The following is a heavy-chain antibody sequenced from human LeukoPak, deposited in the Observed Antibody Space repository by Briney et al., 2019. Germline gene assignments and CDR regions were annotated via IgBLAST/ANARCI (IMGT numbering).Heavy chain of an antibody. J-gene: IGHJ4*02. Sequence: ASVKVSCKASGYTFAGYYMHWVRQAPGQGLEWMGWINPNSGGTNYAQKFQGRVTMTRDTSISTAYMGLSRLRSDDTAVYYCARPYSSGWYDLYYFDYWGQGTLVTVSS. D-gene: IGHD6-19*01. V-gene: IGHV1-2*02. CDR2: INPNSGGT. CDR3: ARPYSSGWYDLYYFDY. CDR1: GYTFAGYY.